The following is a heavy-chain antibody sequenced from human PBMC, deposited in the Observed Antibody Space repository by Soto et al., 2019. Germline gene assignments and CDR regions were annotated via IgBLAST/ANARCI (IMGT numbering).Heavy chain of an antibody. CDR2: IAVGSGYT. CDR3: AADATAWQQMVPSDY. D-gene: IGHD2-8*01. V-gene: IGHV1-58*01. J-gene: IGHJ4*02. CDR1: GFTFTSSA. Sequence: QMQLEQSGPEVKKPGTSVKVSCKASGFTFTSSAFQWVRQARGQRLEWIGWIAVGSGYTNYAQRFQDRVTLTRDMSTATTYMELSRLTSDDTAMYYCAADATAWQQMVPSDYWGQGTLVTVSS.